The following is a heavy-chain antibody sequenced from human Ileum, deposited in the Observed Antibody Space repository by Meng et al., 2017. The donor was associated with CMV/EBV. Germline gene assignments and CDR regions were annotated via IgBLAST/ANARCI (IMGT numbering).Heavy chain of an antibody. CDR2: ISPNTDGT. V-gene: IGHV1-2*02. Sequence: ASVKVSCKASGYTFTGSYIHWVRQAPGQGLEWMGWISPNTDGTNYAQKFQGRVTMTSDTSITTAYMELTRLRSDDTALYYCARRSGGGSSYWGQGTPVTVSS. CDR3: ARRSGGGSSY. D-gene: IGHD4-23*01. CDR1: GYTFTGSY. J-gene: IGHJ4*02.